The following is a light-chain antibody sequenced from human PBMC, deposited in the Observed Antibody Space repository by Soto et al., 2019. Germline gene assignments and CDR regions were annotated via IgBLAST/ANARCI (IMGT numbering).Light chain of an antibody. V-gene: IGKV1-5*03. J-gene: IGKJ1*01. CDR2: KAS. CDR1: QTISSW. Sequence: DIQMTQSPSTLSGSVGDSVTITCRARQTISSWLAWYQQKPGQAPKLLIYKASTLKSGVPSRFSGSGSGTEFTLTISSLQPDDVATYYCQHYNSYSEAFGQGTKVELK. CDR3: QHYNSYSEA.